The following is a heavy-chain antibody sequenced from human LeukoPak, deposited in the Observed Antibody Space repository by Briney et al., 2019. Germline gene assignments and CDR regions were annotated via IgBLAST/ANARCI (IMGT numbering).Heavy chain of an antibody. CDR2: IDPSDSYT. D-gene: IGHD1-26*01. Sequence: HGEPLRISGQGSGYSSTIYWSSGSRQLPGKGLEWMRTIDPSDSYTTSRPSLQGHVTISADKSISTAYLQWSSLKASDTAMYYCGRGDFLFDFWGQGTLVTVSS. CDR3: GRGDFLFDF. V-gene: IGHV5-10-1*01. CDR1: GYSSTIYW. J-gene: IGHJ4*02.